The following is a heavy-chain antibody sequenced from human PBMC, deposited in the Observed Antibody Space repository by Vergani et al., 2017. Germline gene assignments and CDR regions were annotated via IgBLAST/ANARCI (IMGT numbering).Heavy chain of an antibody. CDR2: VSFRGDT. D-gene: IGHD3-10*01. V-gene: IGHV4-59*02. Sequence: QVKLQESGPGLVKPSETLFLTCTVSGASVNSYYWSWLRQPPGKGLEWMGYVSFRGDTLYDPSVKGRMTISLNTSSKQFYLYLTSVTAADTAVYYCARSRIYYGAGSPDYWGQGTLVTVSS. CDR1: GASVNSYY. CDR3: ARSRIYYGAGSPDY. J-gene: IGHJ4*02.